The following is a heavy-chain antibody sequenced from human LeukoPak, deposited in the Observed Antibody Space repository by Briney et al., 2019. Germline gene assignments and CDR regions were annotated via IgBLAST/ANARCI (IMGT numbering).Heavy chain of an antibody. CDR2: IYSGSST. J-gene: IGHJ6*02. Sequence: PRGSLRLSCAPSGLTVSSNYVSSVRQAAGNGLEWGSVIYSGSSTYYADSVQGRFTLSRDNSKNTLYLQMISLRAEDTDVYYCASGSSSWSYYYYYGMDVWGQGTTVTVSS. CDR3: ASGSSSWSYYYYYGMDV. D-gene: IGHD6-13*01. CDR1: GLTVSSNY. V-gene: IGHV3-66*01.